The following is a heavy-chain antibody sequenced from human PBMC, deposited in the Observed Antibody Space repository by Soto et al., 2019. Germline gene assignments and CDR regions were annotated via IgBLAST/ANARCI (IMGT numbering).Heavy chain of an antibody. CDR2: IKHDGSAK. CDR1: GFIFSNYW. D-gene: IGHD7-27*01. Sequence: EVPLVESGGGLVQPGGSLRLSCAASGFIFSNYWMSWVRQPPGKALEWVANIKHDGSAKYYMDSVKGRFTISRDNAKNSLYLQMNSLRVEDTAVYYCARTPTGDLDYWGQGTLVTVSS. CDR3: ARTPTGDLDY. V-gene: IGHV3-7*01. J-gene: IGHJ4*02.